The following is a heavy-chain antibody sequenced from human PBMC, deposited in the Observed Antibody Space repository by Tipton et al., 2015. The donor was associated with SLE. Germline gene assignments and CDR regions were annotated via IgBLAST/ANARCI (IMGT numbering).Heavy chain of an antibody. D-gene: IGHD1-26*01. CDR3: ARTLGAIAHTVYDAFDI. Sequence: TLSLTCTVSGGSITNHYWNWFRQPPGKGLEWIGYIHYSGTTHDNPSLKSRVTMSVDMSKNQFSLRLTSVTAADTAVYYCARTLGAIAHTVYDAFDIWGQGTLVTVSS. V-gene: IGHV4-59*11. CDR2: IHYSGTT. CDR1: GGSITNHY. J-gene: IGHJ3*02.